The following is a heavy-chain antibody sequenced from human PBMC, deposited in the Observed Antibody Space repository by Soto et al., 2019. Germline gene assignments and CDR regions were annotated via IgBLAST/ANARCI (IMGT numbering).Heavy chain of an antibody. CDR1: GYTFTSYA. V-gene: IGHV1-3*01. J-gene: IGHJ4*02. D-gene: IGHD6-13*01. CDR3: ARDYGSWSFHFDY. CDR2: INAGNGNT. Sequence: GASVKVSCKASGYTFTSYAMHWVRQAPGQRLEWMGWINAGNGNTKYSQKIQGRVTITRDTSASTAYMELSSLRSEDTAVYYCARDYGSWSFHFDYWGQGTLVTVSS.